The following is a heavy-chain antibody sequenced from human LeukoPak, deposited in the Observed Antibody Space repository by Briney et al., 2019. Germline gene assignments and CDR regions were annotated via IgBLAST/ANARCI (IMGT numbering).Heavy chain of an antibody. CDR2: AYYSGSI. D-gene: IGHD3-10*01. J-gene: IGHJ5*02. Sequence: SETLSLTCTVSGDSVGRDYWSWIRQPPGKGLEWIGYAYYSGSIRYSPSLKSRVTISLDTSKNQFFLELTSVTAADTAVYYCARHGKTWFGEYPRPYKWFDLWGQGTLVTVSS. CDR1: GDSVGRDY. V-gene: IGHV4-59*08. CDR3: ARHGKTWFGEYPRPYKWFDL.